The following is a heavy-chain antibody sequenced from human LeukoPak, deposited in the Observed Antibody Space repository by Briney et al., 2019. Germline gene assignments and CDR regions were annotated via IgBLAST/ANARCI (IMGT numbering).Heavy chain of an antibody. V-gene: IGHV4-59*01. Sequence: PSETLSLTCTVSGGSFSTDYCIWIRQSPGKGLEWIGYIYYSGSTKYNPSLKSRVTISQDTSKKQSSLKLSSVTAADTAIYYCARAPSGYYYYMDVWGKGTTVTVSS. CDR1: GGSFSTDY. J-gene: IGHJ6*03. CDR2: IYYSGST. CDR3: ARAPSGYYYYMDV.